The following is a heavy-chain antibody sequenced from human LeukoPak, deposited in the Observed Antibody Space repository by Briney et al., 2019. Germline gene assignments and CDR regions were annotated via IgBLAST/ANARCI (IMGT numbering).Heavy chain of an antibody. CDR3: ARFRSRSSWYIPPFDF. V-gene: IGHV1-2*02. CDR1: GYTFTGYY. CDR2: INPDSGVT. D-gene: IGHD6-13*01. J-gene: IGHJ4*02. Sequence: ASVKVSCKASGYTFTGYYIHRVRQAPGQGLEWMGWINPDSGVTNYAQKFQGRVTMTRDTSISTAYMELSRLTSDDTAVYYCARFRSRSSWYIPPFDFWGQGTLVTVSS.